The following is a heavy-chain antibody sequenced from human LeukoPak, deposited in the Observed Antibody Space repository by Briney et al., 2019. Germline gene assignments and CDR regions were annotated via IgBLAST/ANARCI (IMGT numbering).Heavy chain of an antibody. D-gene: IGHD2-15*01. Sequence: SETLSLTCAVYGGSFNGYYWGWIRQPPGQGLEWIGDINHSGSTNYNPSLKSRVTISVDTSKNQFSLKLSSVTAADTAVYYCARLARVVVVLRGYYYMDVWGKGTTVTISS. CDR2: INHSGST. J-gene: IGHJ6*03. V-gene: IGHV4-34*01. CDR3: ARLARVVVVLRGYYYMDV. CDR1: GGSFNGYY.